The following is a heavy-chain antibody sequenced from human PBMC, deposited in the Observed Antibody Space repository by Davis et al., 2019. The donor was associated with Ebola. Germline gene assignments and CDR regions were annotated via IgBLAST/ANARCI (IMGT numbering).Heavy chain of an antibody. V-gene: IGHV1-46*01. CDR3: ARDWGGYCSGGSCRAFDF. CDR1: GYTFTSYY. J-gene: IGHJ4*02. Sequence: AASVKVSCKASGYTFTSYYMHWVRQAPGQGLEWMGIINPGGGSTSYAQKFQGRVTMTRDTSTRTVYMDLRSLRSDDTAIYYCARDWGGYCSGGSCRAFDFWGEGTLVTVSS. CDR2: INPGGGST. D-gene: IGHD2-15*01.